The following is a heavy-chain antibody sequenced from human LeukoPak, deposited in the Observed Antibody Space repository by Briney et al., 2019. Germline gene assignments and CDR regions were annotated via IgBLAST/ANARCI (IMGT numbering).Heavy chain of an antibody. CDR2: IRYDGSNK. CDR1: GFTFSSYG. V-gene: IGHV3-30*02. CDR3: AKDRSIAARPGNWFDP. J-gene: IGHJ5*02. Sequence: GGSLRLSCAASGFTFSSYGMHWVRQAPGKGLEWVAFIRYDGSNKYYADSVKGRFTITRDNSKNTLYLQMNSLRAEDTAVYYCAKDRSIAARPGNWFDPWGQGTLVTVSS. D-gene: IGHD6-6*01.